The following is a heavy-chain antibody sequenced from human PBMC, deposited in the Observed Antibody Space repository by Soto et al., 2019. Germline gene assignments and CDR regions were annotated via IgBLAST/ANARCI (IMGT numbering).Heavy chain of an antibody. J-gene: IGHJ4*02. CDR2: ISSTTNYI. CDR3: ARESEDLTSNFDY. V-gene: IGHV3-21*01. Sequence: LRLSCAASGFTFTRYIMNWVRQGPGKGLEWVSSISSTTNYIYYADSMKGRFTVSRDNAKNSVYLEMNSLSAEDTAVYYCARESEDLTSNFDYWGQGTLVTVSS. CDR1: GFTFTRYI.